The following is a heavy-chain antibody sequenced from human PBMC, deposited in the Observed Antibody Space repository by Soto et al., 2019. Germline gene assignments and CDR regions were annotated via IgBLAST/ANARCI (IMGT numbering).Heavy chain of an antibody. J-gene: IGHJ4*02. Sequence: VASVKVSCKASGGTFSSYAISWVRQAPGQGLEWMGGIIPIFGTANYAQKFQGRVTITADESTSTAYMELSSLRSEDTAVYYCARRSLVGATPGYFDYWGQGTLVTVSS. V-gene: IGHV1-69*13. D-gene: IGHD1-26*01. CDR1: GGTFSSYA. CDR3: ARRSLVGATPGYFDY. CDR2: IIPIFGTA.